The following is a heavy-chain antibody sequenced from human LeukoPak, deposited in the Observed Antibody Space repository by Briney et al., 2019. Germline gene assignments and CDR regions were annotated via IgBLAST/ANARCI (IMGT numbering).Heavy chain of an antibody. V-gene: IGHV4-59*01. CDR2: IYYSGST. Sequence: SETLSLTCTVSGGSISSYYWSWIRQPPGKGLEWIGYIYYSGSTNYNPSLKSRVTISVDTSKNQFSLKLSSVAAADTAVYYCARRMWIQLWSDAFDIWGQGTMVTVSS. D-gene: IGHD5-18*01. J-gene: IGHJ3*02. CDR3: ARRMWIQLWSDAFDI. CDR1: GGSISSYY.